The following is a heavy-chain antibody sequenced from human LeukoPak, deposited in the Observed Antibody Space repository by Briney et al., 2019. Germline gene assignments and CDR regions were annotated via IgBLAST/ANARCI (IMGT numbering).Heavy chain of an antibody. J-gene: IGHJ5*02. CDR3: TRLSSHYGDYKVDP. CDR2: INPHSGKT. V-gene: IGHV1-8*02. D-gene: IGHD4-17*01. Sequence: ASVKVSCKASGYIFTNYGISWVRQAPGQGLEWMGWINPHSGKTGYAQKFQGRVTMTTDTSASTAYMELSSLRSEDTAVYYCTRLSSHYGDYKVDPWGQGTLVTVSS. CDR1: GYIFTNYG.